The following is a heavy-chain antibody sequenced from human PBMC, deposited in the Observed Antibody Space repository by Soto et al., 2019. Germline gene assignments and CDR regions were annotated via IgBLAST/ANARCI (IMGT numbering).Heavy chain of an antibody. CDR2: ISSSSSYI. J-gene: IGHJ2*01. D-gene: IGHD5-18*01. CDR3: PRTQNRGDSYGPVRGDWYFDL. Sequence: EVQLVESGGGLVKPGGSLRLSCAASGFTFSSYSMNWVRQAPGKGLEWVSSISSSSSYIYYADSVKGRFTISRDNAKNPLFLQMNSPRAEDTAVYYCPRTQNRGDSYGPVRGDWYFDLWGRGTLVTVSS. V-gene: IGHV3-21*01. CDR1: GFTFSSYS.